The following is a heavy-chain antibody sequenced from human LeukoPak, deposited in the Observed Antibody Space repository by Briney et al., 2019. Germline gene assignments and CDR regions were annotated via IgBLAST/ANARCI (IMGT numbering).Heavy chain of an antibody. CDR1: GFTFSSYA. V-gene: IGHV3-30*04. CDR2: ISYDGSNK. Sequence: PGRSLRLSCAASGFTFSSYAMHWVRQAPGKGLEWVAVISYDGSNKYYADSVKGRFTISRDNSKNTLYLQMNSLRAEDTAVYYCARADTMIVDGAFDIWGQGTMVTVSS. CDR3: ARADTMIVDGAFDI. J-gene: IGHJ3*02. D-gene: IGHD3-22*01.